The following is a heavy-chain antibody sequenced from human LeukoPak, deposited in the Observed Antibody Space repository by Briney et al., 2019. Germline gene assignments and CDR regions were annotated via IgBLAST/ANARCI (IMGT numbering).Heavy chain of an antibody. D-gene: IGHD2-2*01. J-gene: IGHJ4*02. Sequence: GGSLRLSCAASGFTFSSYGMHWVRQAPGKGLEWVAFIRYDGSNKYYADSVKGRFTISRDNSKNTLYLQMNSLRAEDTAVYYCAKEQLGYCSSTSCSPFDYWGQGTLVTVSS. CDR3: AKEQLGYCSSTSCSPFDY. CDR2: IRYDGSNK. CDR1: GFTFSSYG. V-gene: IGHV3-30*02.